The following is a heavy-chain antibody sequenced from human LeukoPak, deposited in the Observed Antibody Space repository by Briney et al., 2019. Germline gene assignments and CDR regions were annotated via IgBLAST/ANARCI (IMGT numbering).Heavy chain of an antibody. CDR2: TYYRSKWYN. V-gene: IGHV6-1*01. CDR3: ARDQFSWRTGGFDY. D-gene: IGHD7-27*01. J-gene: IGHJ4*02. CDR1: GDSISSTSTA. Sequence: SQTLSLTCAISGDSISSTSTAWHWIRQSPSRGLEWLGRTYYRSKWYNDYAVSVKSRITINPDTSKNQFSLQLNSVTPEDTAVYYCARDQFSWRTGGFDYWGQGTLVTVSS.